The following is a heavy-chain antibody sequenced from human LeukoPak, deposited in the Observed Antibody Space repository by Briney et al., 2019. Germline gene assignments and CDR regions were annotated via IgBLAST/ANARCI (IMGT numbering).Heavy chain of an antibody. Sequence: SETLSLTCTVSGGSISSYYWSWIRQPPGKGLEWIGYIYYSGSTNYNPSLKSRVTISVDTSKNQFSLKLSSVTAADTAVYYCARNSGQWLALDYWGQGTLVIVSS. CDR1: GGSISSYY. CDR3: ARNSGQWLALDY. J-gene: IGHJ4*02. CDR2: IYYSGST. V-gene: IGHV4-59*08. D-gene: IGHD6-19*01.